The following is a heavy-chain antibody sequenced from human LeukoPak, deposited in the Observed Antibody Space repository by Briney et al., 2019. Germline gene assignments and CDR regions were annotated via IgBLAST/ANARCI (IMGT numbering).Heavy chain of an antibody. CDR3: ARTRDGYNFGPFDC. Sequence: GGSLRLSCAASGFTFSSYRMNWVRQAPGKGQEWVSLISSNSSHTYNADSVKGRFTISRDNAKNSLYLEMNSLRVEDTAVYYCARTRDGYNFGPFDCWDQGTLVTVSS. J-gene: IGHJ4*02. D-gene: IGHD5-24*01. V-gene: IGHV3-21*01. CDR2: ISSNSSHT. CDR1: GFTFSSYR.